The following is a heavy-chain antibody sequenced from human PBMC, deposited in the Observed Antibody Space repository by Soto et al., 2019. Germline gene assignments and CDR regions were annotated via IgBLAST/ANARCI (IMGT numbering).Heavy chain of an antibody. Sequence: QVQLVQSGAEVKKPGASVKVSCKASGYTFTSYGISWVRQAPEQGLAWVGWISAYNGNTNYAKNLQGRVTMTTDTSTSTAYMELRSLRADDTAVYYCARDLISGYCSSTSCYTYGLFDPWGQGTLVTVSS. D-gene: IGHD2-2*02. CDR2: ISAYNGNT. V-gene: IGHV1-18*01. J-gene: IGHJ5*02. CDR3: ARDLISGYCSSTSCYTYGLFDP. CDR1: GYTFTSYG.